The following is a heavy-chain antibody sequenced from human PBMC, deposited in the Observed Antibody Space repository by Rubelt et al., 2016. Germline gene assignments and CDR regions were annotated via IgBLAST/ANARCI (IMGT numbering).Heavy chain of an antibody. J-gene: IGHJ4*02. V-gene: IGHV3-30-3*01. Sequence: ESGGGVVQPGRSLGLSCAASGFTFSDYVVHWVRQAPGKGLEWVAVISSDGSNTYYTDSVKGRFTISRDNSKNTLYLQMNSLRTEDTAVYYCARGSNKHIVATIGNYWGQGTLVTVSS. CDR1: GFTFSDYV. CDR2: ISSDGSNT. D-gene: IGHD5-12*01. CDR3: ARGSNKHIVATIGNY.